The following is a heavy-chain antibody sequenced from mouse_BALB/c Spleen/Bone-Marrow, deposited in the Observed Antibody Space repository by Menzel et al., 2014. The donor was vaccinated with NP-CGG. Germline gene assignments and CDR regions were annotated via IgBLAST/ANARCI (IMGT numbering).Heavy chain of an antibody. J-gene: IGHJ4*01. D-gene: IGHD1-1*01. Sequence: EVQVVESGPSLVKPSQTLSLTCSVTGDSITSGYWNWIRKFPGNKLEYMGYISYSGSTYYNPSLKSRISTTRDTSKNXYYLQLNSVTTEDTATYYCAGGGGSSHNYAMDYWGQGTSVTVSS. CDR2: ISYSGST. CDR1: GDSITSGY. CDR3: AGGGGSSHNYAMDY. V-gene: IGHV3-8*02.